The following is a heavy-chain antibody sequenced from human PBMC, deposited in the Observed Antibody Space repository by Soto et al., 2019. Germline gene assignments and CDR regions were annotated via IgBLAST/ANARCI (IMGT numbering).Heavy chain of an antibody. D-gene: IGHD6-19*01. V-gene: IGHV3-30-3*01. Sequence: GGSLRLSCAASGFTFSSYAMHWVRQAPGKGLEWVAVISYDGSNRYYADSVKGRFTISRDNSKNTLYLQMNSLRAEDTAVYYCARDLRVAVAGRNYYYYGMDVWGQGTTVTVSS. J-gene: IGHJ6*02. CDR3: ARDLRVAVAGRNYYYYGMDV. CDR2: ISYDGSNR. CDR1: GFTFSSYA.